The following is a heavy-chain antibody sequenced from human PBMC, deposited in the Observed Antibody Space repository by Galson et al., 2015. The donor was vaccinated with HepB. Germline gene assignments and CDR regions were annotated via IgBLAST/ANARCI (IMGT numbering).Heavy chain of an antibody. CDR3: AKIEYGFWSGYYRYDY. Sequence: SLRLSCAASGFTFSSYAMSWVRQAPGKGLEWVSAISGSGGSTYYADSVKGRFTISRDNSKNTLYLQMNSLRAEDTAVYYCAKIEYGFWSGYYRYDYWGQGALVTVSS. J-gene: IGHJ4*02. V-gene: IGHV3-23*01. CDR2: ISGSGGST. CDR1: GFTFSSYA. D-gene: IGHD3-3*01.